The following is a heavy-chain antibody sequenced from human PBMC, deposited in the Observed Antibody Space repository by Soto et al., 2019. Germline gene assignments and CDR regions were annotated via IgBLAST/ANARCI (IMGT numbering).Heavy chain of an antibody. CDR3: ARGIAAAGPIDY. J-gene: IGHJ4*01. CDR2: IYHSGST. V-gene: IGHV4-4*02. D-gene: IGHD6-13*01. Sequence: QVQLQESGPGLVKPSGTLSLTCAVSGGSISSSNWWRWVRQPPGKGLEWIGEIYHSGSTNYNPSLKSRVTISVDTSRDPVPLELSTVAAADSAVYYCARGIAAAGPIDYWGQGTLVTVAA. CDR1: GGSISSSNW.